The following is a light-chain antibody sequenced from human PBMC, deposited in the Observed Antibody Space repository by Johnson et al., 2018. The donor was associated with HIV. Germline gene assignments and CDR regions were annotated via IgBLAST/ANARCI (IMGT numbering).Light chain of an antibody. V-gene: IGLV1-51*02. CDR3: GTWDSSLSVYV. J-gene: IGLJ1*01. CDR2: ENN. CDR1: TFNIGNNY. Sequence: QSVLTQPPSVSAAPGQKVTISCSGSTFNIGNNYVSWYHHLPGAAPKLLIYENNKRPSGIPDRFSGSKSGTSATLGITGLQTGDEADYYCGTWDSSLSVYVFATGTNVTVL.